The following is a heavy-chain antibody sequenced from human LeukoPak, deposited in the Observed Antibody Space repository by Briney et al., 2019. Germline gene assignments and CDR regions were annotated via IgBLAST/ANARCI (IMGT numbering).Heavy chain of an antibody. Sequence: SETLSLTCAVYGGSFSGYYWSWFRQPPGKGLEWIGEINHSGSTNYNPSLKSRVTISVDTSKNQFSLKLSSVTAADTAVYYCARGYCSGGSCYSGRWNWFDPWGQGTLVTVSS. D-gene: IGHD2-15*01. CDR1: GGSFSGYY. J-gene: IGHJ5*02. V-gene: IGHV4-34*01. CDR2: INHSGST. CDR3: ARGYCSGGSCYSGRWNWFDP.